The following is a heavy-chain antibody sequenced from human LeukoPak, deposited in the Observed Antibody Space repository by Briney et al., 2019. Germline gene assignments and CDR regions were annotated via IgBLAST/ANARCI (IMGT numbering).Heavy chain of an antibody. V-gene: IGHV4-34*01. D-gene: IGHD6-13*01. J-gene: IGHJ6*03. CDR2: INDSGRS. CDR1: GGSFSGYY. Sequence: SETLSPTCGVYGGSFSGYYWSWIRQPPGKGLEWIGEINDSGRSNYKSSLKSRVTISEDTSKNQFSLKLSSVTAADTAVYYCASGQAYSSSWYVNYYYYYMDVWGKGTTVTVSS. CDR3: ASGQAYSSSWYVNYYYYYMDV.